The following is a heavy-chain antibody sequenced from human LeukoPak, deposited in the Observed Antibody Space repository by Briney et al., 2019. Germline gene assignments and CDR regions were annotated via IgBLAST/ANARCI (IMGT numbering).Heavy chain of an antibody. CDR1: GGSSSGYY. CDR3: ARGGRIAVAGTNNWFDP. J-gene: IGHJ5*02. V-gene: IGHV4-34*01. D-gene: IGHD6-19*01. CDR2: INHSGST. Sequence: SETLSLTCAVYGGSSSGYYWSWIRQPPGKGLEWIGEINHSGSTNYNPSLKSRVTISVDTSKNQFSLKLSSVTAADTAVYYCARGGRIAVAGTNNWFDPWGQGTLVTVSS.